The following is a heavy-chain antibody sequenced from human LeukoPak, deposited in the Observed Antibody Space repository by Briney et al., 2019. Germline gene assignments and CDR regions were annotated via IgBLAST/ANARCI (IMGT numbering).Heavy chain of an antibody. J-gene: IGHJ6*02. Sequence: GGSLRLSCAASGFTFSSYWMNWARQAPGKGLEWVASINHNGNVNYYVDSVKGRFTISRDNAKNSLYLQMSNLRAEDTAVYYCARDREVVPAASYYYYGMDVWGQGTTVTVSS. CDR2: INHNGNVN. CDR1: GFTFSSYW. CDR3: ARDREVVPAASYYYYGMDV. D-gene: IGHD2-2*01. V-gene: IGHV3-7*03.